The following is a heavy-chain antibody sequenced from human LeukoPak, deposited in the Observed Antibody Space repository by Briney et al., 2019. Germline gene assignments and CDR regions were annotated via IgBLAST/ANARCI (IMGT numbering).Heavy chain of an antibody. V-gene: IGHV1-3*01. CDR1: GYTFTSYA. CDR3: ARDLSRITMVRGVNGMDV. J-gene: IGHJ6*04. CDR2: INVGNGNT. Sequence: EASVKVSCKASGYTFTSYAMHWVRQAPGQRLEWMGWINVGNGNTKYSQKFQGRVTITRDTSASTAYMELSSLRSEDTAVYYCARDLSRITMVRGVNGMDVWGKGTTVTVSS. D-gene: IGHD3-10*01.